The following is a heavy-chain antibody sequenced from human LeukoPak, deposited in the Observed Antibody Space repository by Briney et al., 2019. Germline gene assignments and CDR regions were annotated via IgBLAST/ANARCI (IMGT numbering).Heavy chain of an antibody. CDR2: ISDDAHST. J-gene: IGHJ4*02. V-gene: IGHV3-23*01. CDR1: GFTFSDFA. CDR3: VKDAPLPFDF. Sequence: PGGSLRLSCAASGFTFSDFAMSWVRQAPGKGLEWVSAISDDAHSTYYADSMKGRFTISGDNSKNTLYLQMNSLRAADTATYFCVKDAPLPFDFWGQGALVIVSS.